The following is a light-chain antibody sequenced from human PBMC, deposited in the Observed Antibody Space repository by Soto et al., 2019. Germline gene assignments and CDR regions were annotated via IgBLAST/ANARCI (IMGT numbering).Light chain of an antibody. CDR2: GAS. CDR3: QQFGGSSRT. J-gene: IGKJ1*01. V-gene: IGKV3-20*01. Sequence: EIVLTQSPGTLSLSPGERATLSCRAGQGVSNTYLAWYQQKPGQAPRLLIYGASFRATGIPDRFSGSGSGTDFTLTITRLGPEDFAVYYCQQFGGSSRTFGQGTKVDIK. CDR1: QGVSNTY.